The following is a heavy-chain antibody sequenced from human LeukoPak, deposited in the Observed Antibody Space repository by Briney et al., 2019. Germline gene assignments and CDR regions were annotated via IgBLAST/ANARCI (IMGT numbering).Heavy chain of an antibody. D-gene: IGHD5-18*01. Sequence: GGSLRLSCAASGFTFTGCAMNWVRQAPGKGLEWVSAISGSGGSTYCADSVKGRFTISRDNSKNTLSLHMNSLRAEDTAVYYCAKDIAQGYTFGSIEQDYWGQGTLVTVSS. CDR2: ISGSGGST. J-gene: IGHJ4*02. CDR3: AKDIAQGYTFGSIEQDY. V-gene: IGHV3-23*01. CDR1: GFTFTGCA.